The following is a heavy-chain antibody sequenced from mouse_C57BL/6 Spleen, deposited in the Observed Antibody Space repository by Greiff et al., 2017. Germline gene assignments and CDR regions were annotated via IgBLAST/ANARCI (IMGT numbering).Heavy chain of an antibody. D-gene: IGHD2-4*01. CDR3: TTKGIYYEYDDFDY. Sequence: VQLQQSGAELVRPGASVKLSCTASGFNIKDDYMHWVKQRPEQGLEWIGWIDPENGDTEYASKFQGKATITADTSSNTAYLQLSSLTSEDTAVYYCTTKGIYYEYDDFDYWGQGTTLTVSS. CDR2: IDPENGDT. CDR1: GFNIKDDY. V-gene: IGHV14-4*01. J-gene: IGHJ2*01.